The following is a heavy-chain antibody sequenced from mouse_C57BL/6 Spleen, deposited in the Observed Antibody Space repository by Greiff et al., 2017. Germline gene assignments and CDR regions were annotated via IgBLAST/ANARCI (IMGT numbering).Heavy chain of an antibody. V-gene: IGHV5-17*01. D-gene: IGHD1-3*01. CDR2: ISSGSSTI. CDR1: GFTFSDYG. J-gene: IGHJ4*01. Sequence: EVHLVESGGGLVKPGGSLKLSCAASGFTFSDYGMHWVRQAPEKGLEWVAYISSGSSTIYYADTVKGRFTISRDNAKNTLFLQMTSLRSEDTAMYYCARITYVGYAMDYWGQGTSVTVSS. CDR3: ARITYVGYAMDY.